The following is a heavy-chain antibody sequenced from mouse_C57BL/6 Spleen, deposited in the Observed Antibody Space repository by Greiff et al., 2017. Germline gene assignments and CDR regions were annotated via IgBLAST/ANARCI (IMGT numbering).Heavy chain of an antibody. CDR2: ISGGGGNT. J-gene: IGHJ2*01. Sequence: EVQLVESGGGLVKPGGSLKLSCAASGFTFSSYTMSWVRQTPEKRLEWVATISGGGGNTYYPDSVKGRVTISRDNAKNTLYLQMSSLRSEDTAVYYCARRGTTVYFDYWGQGTTLTVSS. CDR3: ARRGTTVYFDY. D-gene: IGHD1-1*01. CDR1: GFTFSSYT. V-gene: IGHV5-9*04.